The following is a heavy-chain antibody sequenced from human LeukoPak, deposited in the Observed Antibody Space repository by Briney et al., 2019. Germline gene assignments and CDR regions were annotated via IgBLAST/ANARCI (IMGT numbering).Heavy chain of an antibody. CDR2: ISGSGGST. CDR1: GLTFSSYA. CDR3: AKGGAADTWRYYFDC. V-gene: IGHV3-23*01. J-gene: IGHJ4*02. Sequence: PGGSLRLSCAASGLTFSSYAMSWVRQAPGKGLEWVSAISGSGGSTYYTDSVKGRFTISRDNSMSTLYLQMNSLRAEDTAVYYCAKGGAADTWRYYFDCWGQGTLVTVSS. D-gene: IGHD6-13*01.